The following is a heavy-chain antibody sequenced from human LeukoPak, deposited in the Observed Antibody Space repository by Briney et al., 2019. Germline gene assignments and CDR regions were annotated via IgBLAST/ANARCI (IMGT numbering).Heavy chain of an antibody. CDR2: IQTTGNT. Sequence: PSETLSLTCTVSGGSITSKHWSWIRQPAGKGLEWIGRIQTTGNTNYNPTLESRVIMSVDTSKNQLSLKLTSVTAADTAIFYCAGQPRMASYFDLRGQGILVTVSS. D-gene: IGHD5-24*01. CDR1: GGSITSKH. V-gene: IGHV4-4*07. CDR3: AGQPRMASYFDL. J-gene: IGHJ4*02.